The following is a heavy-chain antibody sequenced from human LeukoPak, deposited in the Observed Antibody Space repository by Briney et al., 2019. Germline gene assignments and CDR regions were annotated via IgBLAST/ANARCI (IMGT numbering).Heavy chain of an antibody. V-gene: IGHV3-33*01. D-gene: IGHD3-10*01. Sequence: GRSLRLSRTASGFTLSSYAIHWVRQAPGKGLEWVSVIYLDGSKIYYADSVKGRFTLSRDNSKNTLYLQMNSLIAEDTAVYYCVRDDSGSVIRGVLHYWGQGALVTVSS. CDR1: GFTLSSYA. J-gene: IGHJ4*02. CDR2: IYLDGSKI. CDR3: VRDDSGSVIRGVLHY.